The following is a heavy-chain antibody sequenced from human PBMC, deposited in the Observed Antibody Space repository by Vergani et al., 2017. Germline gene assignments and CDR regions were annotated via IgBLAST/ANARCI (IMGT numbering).Heavy chain of an antibody. CDR1: GYTFTGYY. D-gene: IGHD6-13*01. V-gene: IGHV1-2*02. J-gene: IGHJ5*02. CDR3: ARACPHSSSWYVTNWFDP. Sequence: QVHLEQSGTEVKKPGSSVKVSCKASGYTFTGYYMHWVRQAPGQGLEWMGWINPNSGGTNYAQKFQGRVTMTRDTSISTAYMELSRLRSDDTAVYYCARACPHSSSWYVTNWFDPWGQGTLVTVSS. CDR2: INPNSGGT.